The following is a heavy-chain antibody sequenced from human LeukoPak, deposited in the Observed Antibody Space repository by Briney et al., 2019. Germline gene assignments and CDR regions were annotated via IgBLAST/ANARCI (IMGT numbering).Heavy chain of an antibody. CDR1: GFISSNNW. J-gene: IGHJ4*02. Sequence: GGSLRLSCAASGFISSNNWMSWIRQTPGKGLEWVANINQDGTKKYYEDSVKGRFTISRDNAKNSLYLQMNSLRAEDTAVYYCARDKMGATGLSDYWGQGTLVTVSS. CDR2: INQDGTKK. CDR3: ARDKMGATGLSDY. V-gene: IGHV3-7*01. D-gene: IGHD1-26*01.